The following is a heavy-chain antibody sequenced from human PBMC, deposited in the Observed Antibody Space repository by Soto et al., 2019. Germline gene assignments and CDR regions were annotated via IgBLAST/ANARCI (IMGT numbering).Heavy chain of an antibody. Sequence: GGSLRLSCSASGFTFSSFSSYAINWVRQAPGKGLEYVSGISSDRDSTCYADSVKGRFTISRDNSKNTVSLQMNSLRDEDSAAYYCATTGPYWGQGTLVTVSS. CDR3: ATTGPY. V-gene: IGHV3-64*04. CDR2: ISSDRDST. J-gene: IGHJ4*02. CDR1: GFTFSSFSSYA.